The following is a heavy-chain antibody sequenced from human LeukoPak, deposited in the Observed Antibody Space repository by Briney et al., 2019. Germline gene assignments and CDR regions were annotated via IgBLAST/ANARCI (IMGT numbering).Heavy chain of an antibody. CDR1: GYMFTGYY. Sequence: ASVKVSCKASGYMFTGYYMHWVRQAPGQGLEWMGWINPNSGGTNYAQKFQGRVTMTRDTSISTAYMELSSLRSDDTAVYYCARGYCSGDCFTLFDYWGQGTRVTVSS. CDR2: INPNSGGT. J-gene: IGHJ4*02. V-gene: IGHV1-2*02. D-gene: IGHD2-21*02. CDR3: ARGYCSGDCFTLFDY.